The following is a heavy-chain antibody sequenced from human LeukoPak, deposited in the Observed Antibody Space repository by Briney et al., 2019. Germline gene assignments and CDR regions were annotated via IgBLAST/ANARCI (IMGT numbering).Heavy chain of an antibody. Sequence: GGSLRLSCAASGFTFSNYAMSWVRQAPGKGLEWVSVISGSGGNTYYADSVKGRFTISRDNSKNTLYLQVNSLRAEDTAVYYCARVGGTNYYYYGMDVWGQGTTVTVSS. J-gene: IGHJ6*02. CDR3: ARVGGTNYYYYGMDV. D-gene: IGHD1-1*01. CDR1: GFTFSNYA. CDR2: ISGSGGNT. V-gene: IGHV3-23*01.